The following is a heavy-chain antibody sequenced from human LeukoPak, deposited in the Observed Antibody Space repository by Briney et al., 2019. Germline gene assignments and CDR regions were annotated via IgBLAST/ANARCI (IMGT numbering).Heavy chain of an antibody. D-gene: IGHD5-24*01. CDR3: AKGRDGYNPLFDY. J-gene: IGHJ4*02. V-gene: IGHV3-23*01. CDR1: GFSSSNYA. CDR2: ISGSGFST. Sequence: PGGSLRLSCATSGFSSSNYAMSWVRQAPGKGLEWVSTISGSGFSTYDADSVKGRFTISRDNFKSTLYLQMNSLRAEDTALYYCAKGRDGYNPLFDYWGQGTLVTVSS.